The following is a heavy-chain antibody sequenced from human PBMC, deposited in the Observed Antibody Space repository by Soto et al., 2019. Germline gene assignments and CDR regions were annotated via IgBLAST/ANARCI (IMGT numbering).Heavy chain of an antibody. CDR2: IYFSGGT. V-gene: IGHV4-59*01. CDR1: GGSISSDY. Sequence: QLQESGPGLVKASETLSLTCTVSGGSISSDYWSWIRQPPGEGLEWIGYIYFSGGTNYNPTLRSPGTISVDRSKNQLSLRLTSVTAADTAVYYCARTNAFHIWGQGTMVTVS. J-gene: IGHJ3*02. CDR3: ARTNAFHI.